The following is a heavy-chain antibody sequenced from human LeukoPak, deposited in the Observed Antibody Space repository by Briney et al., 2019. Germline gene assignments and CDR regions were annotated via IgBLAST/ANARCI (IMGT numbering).Heavy chain of an antibody. CDR1: GGFISRYY. V-gene: IGHV4-59*01. CDR2: FYYSGST. Sequence: KAPETLCLTCAVSGGFISRYYCSWIRQPPGKALGWIWYFYYSGSTNYYPSLNSRCTISVDRSKDQFSPKLRSVTAADTAVYYSARNGYSGYFDYWGQGTLVTVSS. CDR3: ARNGYSGYFDY. J-gene: IGHJ4*02. D-gene: IGHD5-18*01.